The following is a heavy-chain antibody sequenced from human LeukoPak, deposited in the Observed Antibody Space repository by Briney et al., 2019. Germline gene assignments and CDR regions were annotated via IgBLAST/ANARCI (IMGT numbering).Heavy chain of an antibody. CDR1: GYSISSGYY. CDR3: ARQNWRAARPFDY. Sequence: SETLSLTCTVSGYSISSGYYWGWIRQPPGKGLEWIGSIYHSGSTYYNPSLKSRVTISVDTSKNQFSLKLSSVTAADTAVYYCARQNWRAARPFDYWGQGTLVTVSS. D-gene: IGHD6-6*01. J-gene: IGHJ4*02. V-gene: IGHV4-38-2*02. CDR2: IYHSGST.